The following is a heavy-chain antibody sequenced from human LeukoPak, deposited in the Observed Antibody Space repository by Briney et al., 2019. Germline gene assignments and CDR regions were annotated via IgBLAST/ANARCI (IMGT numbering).Heavy chain of an antibody. CDR3: AGGRRHIVVVVAATHNWFDP. CDR2: INHSGST. V-gene: IGHV4-34*01. D-gene: IGHD2-15*01. Sequence: SETLSLTCAVYGGSFSGYYWSWIRQPPGKGPEWIGEINHSGSTNYNPSLKSRVTISVDTSKNQFSLKLSSVTAADTAVYYCAGGRRHIVVVVAATHNWFDPWGQGTLVTVSS. J-gene: IGHJ5*02. CDR1: GGSFSGYY.